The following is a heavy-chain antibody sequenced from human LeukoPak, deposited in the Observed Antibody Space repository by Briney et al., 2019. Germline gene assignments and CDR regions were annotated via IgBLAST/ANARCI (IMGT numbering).Heavy chain of an antibody. J-gene: IGHJ4*02. Sequence: GGSLRLSCAASGFTFSSYEMNWVRQAPGKGLEWVSYISTSGNLIYYADSVKGRFTISRHNSKNTLYLQMNSLRAEDTAVYYCARATVATIPDYWGQGTLVTVSS. V-gene: IGHV3-48*03. D-gene: IGHD4-17*01. CDR2: ISTSGNLI. CDR3: ARATVATIPDY. CDR1: GFTFSSYE.